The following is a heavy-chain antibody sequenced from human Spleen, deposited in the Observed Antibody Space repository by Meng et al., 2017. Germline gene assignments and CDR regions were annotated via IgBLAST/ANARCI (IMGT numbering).Heavy chain of an antibody. V-gene: IGHV3-11*04. CDR1: GFTFSDYY. CDR3: ARGDGSGRYYGMDV. CDR2: ISSSGSTI. Sequence: GESLKISCAASGFTFSDYYMSWIRQAPGKGLEWVSYISSSGSTIYYADSVKGRFTISRDNAKNSLYLQMNSLRAEDTAVYYCARGDGSGRYYGMDVWGQGTTVTVSS. J-gene: IGHJ6*02. D-gene: IGHD3-10*01.